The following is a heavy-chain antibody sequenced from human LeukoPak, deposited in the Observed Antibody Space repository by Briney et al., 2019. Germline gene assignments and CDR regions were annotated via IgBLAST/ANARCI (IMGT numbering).Heavy chain of an antibody. CDR3: ARGLGIGTTGSAFDI. CDR1: GGSLSGYY. D-gene: IGHD1-1*01. Sequence: SETLSLTCAVYGGSLSGYYWSWIRQPPGKGLEWIGEINHSGSTNYNPSLKSRVTISVDTSKNQFSLKLSSVTAADTAVYYCARGLGIGTTGSAFDIWGQGTMVTVSS. CDR2: INHSGST. V-gene: IGHV4-34*01. J-gene: IGHJ3*02.